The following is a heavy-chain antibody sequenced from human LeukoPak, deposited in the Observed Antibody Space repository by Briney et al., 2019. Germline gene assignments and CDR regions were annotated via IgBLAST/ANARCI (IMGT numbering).Heavy chain of an antibody. CDR1: GGSISSYY. V-gene: IGHV4-59*01. CDR3: ARVQGGATTY. D-gene: IGHD1-26*01. J-gene: IGHJ4*02. CDR2: IYYSGST. Sequence: SETLSITGTVSGGSISSYYWSWIRQPPGWGLVWIGDIYYSGSTNYSHSLKSRVTISVDTSKNQFSLKLSSVTAADTAVYYCARVQGGATTYWGQGTLVNVSS.